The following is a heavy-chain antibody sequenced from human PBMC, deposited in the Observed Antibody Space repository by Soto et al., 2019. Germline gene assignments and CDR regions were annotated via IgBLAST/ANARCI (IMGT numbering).Heavy chain of an antibody. Sequence: GGSLRLSCAASGFTFSSYGMHWVRQAPGKGLEWVAVISYDGSNKYYADSVKGRFTISRDNSKKTLYLQMNSLRAEDTATYFCATAYDDSRGFQDRWGQGTLVTVSS. CDR3: ATAYDDSRGFQDR. V-gene: IGHV3-30*03. CDR1: GFTFSSYG. CDR2: ISYDGSNK. D-gene: IGHD3-22*01. J-gene: IGHJ5*02.